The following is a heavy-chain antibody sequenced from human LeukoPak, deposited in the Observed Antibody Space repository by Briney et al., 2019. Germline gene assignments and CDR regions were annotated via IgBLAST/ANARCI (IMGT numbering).Heavy chain of an antibody. Sequence: PGGSLRLSCAASGFIFSSYGMHWVRQAPGKGLEWVAFIRYDGSNKYYADSVKGRFTISRDNSKNTLYLQMNSLKTEDTAVYYCTRDGGPDYYYYYMDVWGKGTTVTISS. CDR3: TRDGGPDYYYYYMDV. CDR1: GFIFSSYG. J-gene: IGHJ6*03. CDR2: IRYDGSNK. V-gene: IGHV3-30*02.